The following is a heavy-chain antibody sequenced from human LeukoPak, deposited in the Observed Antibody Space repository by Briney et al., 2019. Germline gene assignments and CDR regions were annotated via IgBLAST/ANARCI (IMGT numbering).Heavy chain of an antibody. Sequence: AASVKVSCKASGYTFTSYGISWVRQAPGQGLEWMGWISAYNGNTNYAQKLQGRVTMTTDTSTSTAYMELRSLRSDDTAVYYCARDSAKELEQPFDSWGQGTLVTVSS. CDR3: ARDSAKELEQPFDS. V-gene: IGHV1-18*01. CDR2: ISAYNGNT. D-gene: IGHD1/OR15-1a*01. J-gene: IGHJ4*02. CDR1: GYTFTSYG.